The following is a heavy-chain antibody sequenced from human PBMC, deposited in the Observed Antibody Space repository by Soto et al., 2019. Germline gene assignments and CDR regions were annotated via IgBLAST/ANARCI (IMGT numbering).Heavy chain of an antibody. D-gene: IGHD2-2*01. J-gene: IGHJ6*02. Sequence: GDSLKISSKGSGYSFTSYWISWVRQIPGKGLEWMGRIDPSDSYTNYSPSFQGHVTISADKSISTAYLQWSSLKASDTAMYYCASLGYCSSTCCPPGLRDYCYGMDVWGQRTTDTVSS. CDR3: ASLGYCSSTCCPPGLRDYCYGMDV. CDR2: IDPSDSYT. V-gene: IGHV5-10-1*01. CDR1: GYSFTSYW.